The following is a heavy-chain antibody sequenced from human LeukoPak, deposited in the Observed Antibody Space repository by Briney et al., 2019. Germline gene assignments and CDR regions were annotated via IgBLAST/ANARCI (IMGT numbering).Heavy chain of an antibody. CDR1: GGTFSSYA. CDR2: IIPIFGTA. Sequence: ASVKVSCKASGGTFSSYAISWVRQAPGQGLEWMGGIIPIFGTANYAQKFQGRVTITTDESTSTAYMELSSLRSEDTAVYYCARLSYCSGGSCYESYYWGQGTLVTVSS. J-gene: IGHJ4*02. V-gene: IGHV1-69*05. CDR3: ARLSYCSGGSCYESYY. D-gene: IGHD2-15*01.